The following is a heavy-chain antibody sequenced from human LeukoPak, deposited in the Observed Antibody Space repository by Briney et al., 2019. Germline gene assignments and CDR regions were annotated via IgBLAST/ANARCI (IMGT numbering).Heavy chain of an antibody. CDR3: ARRTDWFDP. V-gene: IGHV4-59*12. J-gene: IGHJ5*02. D-gene: IGHD2-2*01. CDR2: IYHSGST. Sequence: SETLSLTCTVSGGSISSYYWSWIRQPPGKGLEWIGEIYHSGSTNYNPSLKSRVTISVDKSKNQFSLKLSSVTAADTAVYYCARRTDWFDPWGQGTLVTVSS. CDR1: GGSISSYY.